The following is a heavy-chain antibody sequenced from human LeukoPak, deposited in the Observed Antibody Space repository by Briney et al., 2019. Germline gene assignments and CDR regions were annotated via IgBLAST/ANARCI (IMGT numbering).Heavy chain of an antibody. J-gene: IGHJ5*02. CDR2: ISAYNGNT. V-gene: IGHV1-18*01. CDR1: GYTFTSYG. CDR3: ARGGNYYYGSGHNWFDP. D-gene: IGHD3-10*01. Sequence: GASVKVSCKASGYTFTSYGISWVRQAPGQGLEWMGWISAYNGNTNYAQKLQGRVTMTTDTSTSTAYMELRSLRSEDTAVYYCARGGNYYYGSGHNWFDPWGQGTLVTVSS.